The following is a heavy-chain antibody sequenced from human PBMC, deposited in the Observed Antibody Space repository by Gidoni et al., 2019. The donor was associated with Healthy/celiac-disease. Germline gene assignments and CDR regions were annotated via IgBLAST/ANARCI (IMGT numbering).Heavy chain of an antibody. V-gene: IGHV3-23*01. CDR2: ISGSGGST. Sequence: EVQLLESGGGLVQPGGSLRLSCAASGFTFSSHAMSWVRQAPGKGLGWVSAISGSGGSTYYADSVKGRFTISRDNSKNTLYLQMNSLRAEDTAVYYCAKRTSGSGSYPNPLDYWGQGTLVTVSS. CDR3: AKRTSGSGSYPNPLDY. CDR1: GFTFSSHA. D-gene: IGHD3-10*01. J-gene: IGHJ4*02.